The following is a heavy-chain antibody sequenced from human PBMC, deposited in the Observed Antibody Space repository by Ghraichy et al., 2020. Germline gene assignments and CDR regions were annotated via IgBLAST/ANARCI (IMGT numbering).Heavy chain of an antibody. Sequence: GGSLRLSCAASGFTFSSYAMSWVRQAPGKGLEWVSAISGSGGSTYYADSGKGRFTISRDNSKNTLYLQMNSLRAEDTAVYYCAKDGAIVVVVAATFFNWFDPWGQGTLVTVSS. CDR3: AKDGAIVVVVAATFFNWFDP. J-gene: IGHJ5*02. CDR2: ISGSGGST. CDR1: GFTFSSYA. D-gene: IGHD2-15*01. V-gene: IGHV3-23*01.